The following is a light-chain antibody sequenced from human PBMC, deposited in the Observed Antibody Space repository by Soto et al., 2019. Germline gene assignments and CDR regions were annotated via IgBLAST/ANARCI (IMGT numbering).Light chain of an antibody. J-gene: IGKJ1*01. CDR3: QQYGSSPPWT. CDR2: DAT. CDR1: QSVSSN. Sequence: EIVMTQSPATLSVSPGERATLSCRASQSVSSNLAWYQQKPGQAPRLLIYDATTRATGIPDRFSGSASGTDFTLTISRVEPEDFAVYYCQQYGSSPPWTFGQGTKVDIK. V-gene: IGKV3-20*01.